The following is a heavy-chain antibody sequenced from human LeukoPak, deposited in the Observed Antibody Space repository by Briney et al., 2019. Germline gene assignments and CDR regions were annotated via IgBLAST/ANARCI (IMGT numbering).Heavy chain of an antibody. CDR1: GGSISDYY. Sequence: SETLSLTCPVSGGSISDYYWSWIRQPVGRGLEWMGRIYTSGSTNYNPSLKSRVTMSGDTSKNQFSLKLSSVTAADTAVYYCARDGGVVVPAAPAVFDVWGQGTMVTVSS. D-gene: IGHD2-2*01. J-gene: IGHJ3*01. CDR2: IYTSGST. CDR3: ARDGGVVVPAAPAVFDV. V-gene: IGHV4-4*07.